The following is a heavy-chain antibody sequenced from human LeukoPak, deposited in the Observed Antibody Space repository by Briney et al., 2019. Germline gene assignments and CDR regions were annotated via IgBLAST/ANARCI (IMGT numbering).Heavy chain of an antibody. CDR3: TFSSYGDHIGVDAFDM. CDR1: GFTFSSYW. CDR2: INAHGSST. Sequence: GESLRLSCAASGFTFSSYWMHWVRQAPGKGPVWVSRINAHGSSTNYADSVKGRFTISRDNAKNTVYLQMNSLSAEDTAMYYCTFSSYGDHIGVDAFDMWGQGTMVTVSS. D-gene: IGHD4-17*01. V-gene: IGHV3-74*01. J-gene: IGHJ3*02.